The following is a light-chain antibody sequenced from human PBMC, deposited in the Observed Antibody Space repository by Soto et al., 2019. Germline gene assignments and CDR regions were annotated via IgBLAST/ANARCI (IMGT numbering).Light chain of an antibody. V-gene: IGLV2-14*01. Sequence: QSALTQPASVSGSLGQSITISCTGTNSDVGGYNYVSWYQQHPGIAPKLIINEVRNRPSGISNRFSGSKSGNTASLTISGLQAEDEADYYCSSYTSGSTLVFGGGTKLTVL. J-gene: IGLJ3*02. CDR3: SSYTSGSTLV. CDR1: NSDVGGYNY. CDR2: EVR.